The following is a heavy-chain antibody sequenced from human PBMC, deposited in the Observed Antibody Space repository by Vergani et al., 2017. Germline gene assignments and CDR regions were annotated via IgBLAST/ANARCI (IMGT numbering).Heavy chain of an antibody. CDR3: AKSAAGRQWLVRVWFDP. V-gene: IGHV3-66*01. D-gene: IGHD6-19*01. J-gene: IGHJ5*02. CDR2: IYSGGST. CDR1: GFTVSSNY. Sequence: EVQLVESGGGLVQPGGSLRLSCAASGFTVSSNYMSWVRQAPGKGLEWVSVIYSGGSTYYADSVKGRFTISRDNSKNTLYLQMNSLRAEDTAVYYCAKSAAGRQWLVRVWFDPWGQGTLVTVSS.